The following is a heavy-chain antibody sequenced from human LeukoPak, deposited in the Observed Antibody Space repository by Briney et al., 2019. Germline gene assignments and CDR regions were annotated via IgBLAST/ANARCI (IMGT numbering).Heavy chain of an antibody. CDR2: ISAYNGNT. CDR1: GYTFTSYG. V-gene: IGHV1-18*01. CDR3: ARPEDCRSTSCSDDAFDI. Sequence: ASGKVSCKASGYTFTSYGISWVRQAPGQGLEWMGWISAYNGNTNYAQKLQGRVTMTTDTSTSTAYMELRSLRSDDTAVYYCARPEDCRSTSCSDDAFDIWGQGTMVTVSS. J-gene: IGHJ3*02. D-gene: IGHD2-2*01.